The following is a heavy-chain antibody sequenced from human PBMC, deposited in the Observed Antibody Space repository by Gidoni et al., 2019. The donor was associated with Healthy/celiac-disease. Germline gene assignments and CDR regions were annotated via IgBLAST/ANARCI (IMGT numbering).Heavy chain of an antibody. V-gene: IGHV3-53*01. CDR1: GFTVSSNY. D-gene: IGHD6-13*01. CDR2: IYSGGST. J-gene: IGHJ3*02. Sequence: EVQLVESGGGLIQPGGSLRLSCAASGFTVSSNYMSWVRQAPGKGLEWVSVIYSGGSTYYADSVKGRFTISRDNSKNTLYLQMNSLRAEDTAVYYCARDYAAAGPDAFDIWGQGTMVTVSS. CDR3: ARDYAAAGPDAFDI.